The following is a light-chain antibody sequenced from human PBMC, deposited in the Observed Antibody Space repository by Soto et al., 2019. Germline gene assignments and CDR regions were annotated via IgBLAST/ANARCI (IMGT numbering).Light chain of an antibody. J-gene: IGKJ5*01. CDR1: QGINSW. CDR3: PQANSFPIT. V-gene: IGKV1D-12*01. Sequence: DIQMTQSPSSVSASVGDRVTITCRASQGINSWLAWYQQKPGKAPTLLIYAASSLQSGVPSRFSGSGSGTDFTLTITTLQPEDFATYYCPQANSFPITCGQGTRLEIK. CDR2: AAS.